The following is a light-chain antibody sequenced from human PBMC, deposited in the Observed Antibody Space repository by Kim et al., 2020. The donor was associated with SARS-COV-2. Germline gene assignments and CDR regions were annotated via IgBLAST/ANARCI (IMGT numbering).Light chain of an antibody. J-gene: IGLJ2*01. CDR3: QAWDSSIVV. CDR1: KLGDKY. V-gene: IGLV3-1*01. CDR2: QDS. Sequence: SVSPGQTATITCSGDKLGDKYVSWYQQKPGQSPVLVIFQDSRRPSGITERFSGSNSGNTATLTISGTQAMDEADYYCQAWDSSIVVFGGGTQLTVL.